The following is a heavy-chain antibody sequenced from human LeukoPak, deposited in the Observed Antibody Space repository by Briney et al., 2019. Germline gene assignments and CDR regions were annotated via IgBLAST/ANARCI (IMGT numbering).Heavy chain of an antibody. CDR2: SSTTNPNSCPT. CDR1: GFSITDHH. CDR3: VRVVTTGSGWYHFDN. V-gene: IGHV3-72*01. J-gene: IGHJ4*02. D-gene: IGHD6-13*01. Sequence: GGSLRLSCAGAGFSITDHHMDWVRQAPGKGLEWVGRSSTTNPNSCPTQYPASVRLRFTISRHDSRNPLYLQLNTLKTEDTAVYYCVRVVTTGSGWYHFDNWGRGTLVTVSS.